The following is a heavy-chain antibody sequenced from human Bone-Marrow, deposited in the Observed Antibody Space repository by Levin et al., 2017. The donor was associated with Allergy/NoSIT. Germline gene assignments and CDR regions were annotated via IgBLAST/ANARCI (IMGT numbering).Heavy chain of an antibody. Sequence: SETLSLTCTVSGGSISSGGYYWSWIRQHPGKGLEWIGYIYYSGSTYYNPSLKSRVTISVDTSKNQFSLKLSSVTAADTAVYYCARGTSCPAFDYWGQGTLVTVSS. CDR2: IYYSGST. V-gene: IGHV4-31*03. CDR3: ARGTSCPAFDY. CDR1: GGSISSGGYY. J-gene: IGHJ4*02. D-gene: IGHD2-2*01.